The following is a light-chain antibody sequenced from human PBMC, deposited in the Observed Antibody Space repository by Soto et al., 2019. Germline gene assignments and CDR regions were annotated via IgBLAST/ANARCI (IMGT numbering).Light chain of an antibody. CDR3: GSYASSNSWV. CDR2: EVS. V-gene: IGLV2-14*01. J-gene: IGLJ3*02. CDR1: SSDVGDYNY. Sequence: QSALTQPASVSGSPGQSITISCTGTSSDVGDYNYVSWYQHHPGKAPKLMVYEVSNRPSGVSNRFSGSKSGNTASLTISGLQAEDEADYYCGSYASSNSWVFGGGTKVTVL.